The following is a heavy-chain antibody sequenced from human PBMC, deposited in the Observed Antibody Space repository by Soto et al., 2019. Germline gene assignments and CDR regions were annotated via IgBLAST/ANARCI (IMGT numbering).Heavy chain of an antibody. D-gene: IGHD1-7*01. Sequence: RRLSYTISGFTLGPYGMRWVGQAPGKAQEWAGVIRREAYSRTTEYAASVRCSFTISRDDSDSIDYLHLNCLNTEIPGVYFCVSAVCGTICPPYSFGNRGQGTLGTVSS. J-gene: IGHJ4*03. CDR3: VSAVCGTICPPYSFGN. CDR2: IRREAYSRTT. CDR1: GFTLGPYG. V-gene: IGHV3-49*04.